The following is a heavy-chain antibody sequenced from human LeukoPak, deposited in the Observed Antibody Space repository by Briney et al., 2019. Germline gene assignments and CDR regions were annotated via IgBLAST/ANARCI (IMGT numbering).Heavy chain of an antibody. CDR2: ISAYNGNT. J-gene: IGHJ4*02. CDR1: GYTFTSYG. V-gene: IGHV1-18*01. Sequence: ASVKVSCKASGYTFTSYGISWVRQAPGQGLEWMGWISAYNGNTNYAQKLQGRVTMTTDTSTSTAYMELRSLGSDDTAVYYCARDRQGDRRRDGYNLFGYWGQGTLVTVSS. D-gene: IGHD5-12*01. CDR3: ARDRQGDRRRDGYNLFGY.